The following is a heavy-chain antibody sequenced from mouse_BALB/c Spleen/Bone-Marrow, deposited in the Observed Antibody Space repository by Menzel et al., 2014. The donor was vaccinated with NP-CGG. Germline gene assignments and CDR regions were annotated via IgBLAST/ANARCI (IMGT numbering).Heavy chain of an antibody. J-gene: IGHJ2*01. D-gene: IGHD1-3*01. CDR1: GFSLXSYG. CDR3: ARRKSGKGYFDY. CDR2: IRSGGST. Sequence: QVQLQQSGPGLVKPSQSLSITCTVSGFSLXSYGVHWVRQSPGKGLEWLGVIRSGGSTDYNAAFISRLSISKDNSKSQVFFKMNSLQANDTAIYYCARRKSGKGYFDYWGQGTTLTVSS. V-gene: IGHV2-2*02.